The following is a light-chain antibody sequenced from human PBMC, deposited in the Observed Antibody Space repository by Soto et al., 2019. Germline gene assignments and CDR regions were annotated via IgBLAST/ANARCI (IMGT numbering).Light chain of an antibody. Sequence: EILMTQSPATLSVSPGERATLSCRASQRVGGDLAWYQQKPAQAPRLLISGASIRASGIPARFSGSVSGTEFTLTISSLQSEDFAFYYCQQYNNWPETFGQGTKVEIK. J-gene: IGKJ1*01. V-gene: IGKV3-15*01. CDR2: GAS. CDR1: QRVGGD. CDR3: QQYNNWPET.